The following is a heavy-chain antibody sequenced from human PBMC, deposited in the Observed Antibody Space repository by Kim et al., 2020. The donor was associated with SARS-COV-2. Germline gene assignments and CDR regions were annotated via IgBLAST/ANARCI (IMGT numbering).Heavy chain of an antibody. J-gene: IGHJ4*02. CDR2: IKNKANSYAI. D-gene: IGHD2-15*01. V-gene: IGHV3-73*01. CDR3: VGRGGSGRDIVIY. Sequence: GGSLRLSCGASGFAFSASAIHWVRQTSGKGLEWVGRIKNKANSYAIAYAASVKDRFTISRDDSKNTAYLQMDSLKTDDTAVYYCVGRGGSGRDIVIYWGQGTLVTVSS. CDR1: GFAFSASA.